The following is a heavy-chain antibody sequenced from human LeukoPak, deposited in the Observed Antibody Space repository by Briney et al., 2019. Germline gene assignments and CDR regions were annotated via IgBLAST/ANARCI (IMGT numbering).Heavy chain of an antibody. CDR2: IFPGDSDT. Sequence: GESLKISCKGSGYKFTSYWIAWVRQMPGKGLEWMGIIFPGDSDTRYSPSFQGQVTISADKSISTAYLQWSSLKASDSAIYYCARLGGWAAIPSSYFDYWGQGTLVTVSS. D-gene: IGHD2-2*01. J-gene: IGHJ4*02. CDR1: GYKFTSYW. CDR3: ARLGGWAAIPSSYFDY. V-gene: IGHV5-51*01.